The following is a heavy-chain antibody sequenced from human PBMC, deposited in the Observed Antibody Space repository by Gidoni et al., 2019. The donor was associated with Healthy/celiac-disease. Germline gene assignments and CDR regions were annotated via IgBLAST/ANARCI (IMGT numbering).Heavy chain of an antibody. J-gene: IGHJ4*02. CDR1: GFSFSSYA. Sequence: EVQLLESGGGLVQPGGSLRLSCAASGFSFSSYAMRWVRQAPGKGLEWVSAISGSGGSTYYADSVKGRFTISRDNSKNTLYLQMNSLRAEDTAVYYCAKSIAARPLNVYFDYWGQGTLVTVSS. CDR3: AKSIAARPLNVYFDY. V-gene: IGHV3-23*01. D-gene: IGHD6-6*01. CDR2: ISGSGGST.